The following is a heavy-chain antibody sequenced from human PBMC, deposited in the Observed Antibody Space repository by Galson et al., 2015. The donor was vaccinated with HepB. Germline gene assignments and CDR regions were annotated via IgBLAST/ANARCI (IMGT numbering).Heavy chain of an antibody. CDR2: ISAYNGNT. Sequence: SVKVSCKASGYTFTSYGISWVRQAPGQGLEWMGWISAYNGNTNYAQKLQGRVTMTTDTSTSTAYMELRSLRSDDTAVYYCARDLTLRPRYSSGWDYWGQGTLVTVSP. J-gene: IGHJ4*02. CDR1: GYTFTSYG. V-gene: IGHV1-18*04. CDR3: ARDLTLRPRYSSGWDY. D-gene: IGHD6-19*01.